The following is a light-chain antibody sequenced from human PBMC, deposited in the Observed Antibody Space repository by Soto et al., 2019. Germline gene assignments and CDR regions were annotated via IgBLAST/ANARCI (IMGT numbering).Light chain of an antibody. CDR3: QQYNSYSPFT. J-gene: IGKJ2*01. CDR1: QSISSW. CDR2: KAS. V-gene: IGKV1-5*03. Sequence: DIQMTQSPSTLSASVGDRVTITCRASQSISSWLAWYQQKPGKAPNLLIYKASSLESGVPSRFSGSGSGTEFTLSISSLQPDEFATYYCQQYNSYSPFTFGQGTKLQIK.